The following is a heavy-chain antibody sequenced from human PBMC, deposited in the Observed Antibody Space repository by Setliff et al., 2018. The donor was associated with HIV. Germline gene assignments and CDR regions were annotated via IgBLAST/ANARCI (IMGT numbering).Heavy chain of an antibody. D-gene: IGHD2-15*01. CDR3: TRESGGKIDY. J-gene: IGHJ4*02. Sequence: PGGSLRLSCAASGFTFSRYSMNWVRQAPGKGLEWVSYISSSSSSIYHADSVKGRFTISRDDSKSITYLQMNGLQTEDTAIYYCTRESGGKIDYWGQGTLVTVSS. CDR2: ISSSSSSI. CDR1: GFTFSRYS. V-gene: IGHV3-48*01.